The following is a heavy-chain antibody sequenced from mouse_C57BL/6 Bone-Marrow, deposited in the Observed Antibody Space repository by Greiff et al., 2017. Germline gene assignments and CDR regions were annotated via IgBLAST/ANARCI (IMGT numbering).Heavy chain of an antibody. CDR2: INPGSGGT. J-gene: IGHJ3*01. Sequence: VQGVESGAELVRPGTSVKVSCKASGYAFTNYLIEWVKQRPGQGLEWIGVINPGSGGTNYNEKFKGKATLTADKSSSTAYMQLSSLTSEDSAVYFCAREGLRRGSWFAYWGQGTLVTVSA. CDR3: AREGLRRGSWFAY. CDR1: GYAFTNYL. V-gene: IGHV1-54*01. D-gene: IGHD2-4*01.